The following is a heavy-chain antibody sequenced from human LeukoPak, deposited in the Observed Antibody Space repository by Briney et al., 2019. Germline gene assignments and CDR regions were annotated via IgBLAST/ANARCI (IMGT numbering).Heavy chain of an antibody. D-gene: IGHD3-22*01. V-gene: IGHV1-69*05. Sequence: SSVKVSCKXSGGTFSSYAISWVRQAPGQGLEWMGGIIPIFGTANYAQKFQGRVTITTDESTSTAYMELSSLGSEDTAVDYCAATGGGYDSSGYLTDVFDFWGQGTMVTVFS. J-gene: IGHJ3*01. CDR1: GGTFSSYA. CDR2: IIPIFGTA. CDR3: AATGGGYDSSGYLTDVFDF.